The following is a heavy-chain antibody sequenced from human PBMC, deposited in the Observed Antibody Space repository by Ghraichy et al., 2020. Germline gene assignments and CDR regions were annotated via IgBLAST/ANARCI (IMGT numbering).Heavy chain of an antibody. CDR3: ARVGYSGYDPTPYNWFDP. J-gene: IGHJ5*02. CDR1: GYTFTSYG. Sequence: ASVKVSCKASGYTFTSYGISWVRQAPGQGLEWMGWISAYNGNTNYAQKLQGRVTMTTDTSTSTAYMELRSLRSDDTAVYYCARVGYSGYDPTPYNWFDPWGQGTLVTVSS. D-gene: IGHD5-12*01. CDR2: ISAYNGNT. V-gene: IGHV1-18*01.